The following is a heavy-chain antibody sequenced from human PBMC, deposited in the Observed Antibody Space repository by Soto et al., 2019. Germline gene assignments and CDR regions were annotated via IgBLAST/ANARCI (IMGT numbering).Heavy chain of an antibody. Sequence: QVQLQESGPGLVKPSQTLSLTCTVSGGSISSGGYYWSWIRQHPGKGLEWIGYIYYSGSTYYNPXLKSRVTISVXXSXNXXSLKLSSVTAADTAVYYCARDVDTAMGRYYYGMDVWGQGTTVTVSS. D-gene: IGHD5-18*01. CDR3: ARDVDTAMGRYYYGMDV. J-gene: IGHJ6*02. CDR2: IYYSGST. CDR1: GGSISSGGYY. V-gene: IGHV4-31*03.